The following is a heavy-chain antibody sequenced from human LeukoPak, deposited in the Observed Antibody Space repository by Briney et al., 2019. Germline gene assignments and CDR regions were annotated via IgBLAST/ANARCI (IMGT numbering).Heavy chain of an antibody. CDR1: GFTFSDYS. Sequence: GGSLRLSCAASGFTFSDYSMNWVRQAPGKGLEWISYVGISSGNTKYADSVKGRFTISGDSAKNSVFLQMNSLRVEDTAVYYCARDHRYAFDNWGQGALVTVSS. V-gene: IGHV3-48*04. D-gene: IGHD5-12*01. CDR3: ARDHRYAFDN. CDR2: VGISSGNT. J-gene: IGHJ4*02.